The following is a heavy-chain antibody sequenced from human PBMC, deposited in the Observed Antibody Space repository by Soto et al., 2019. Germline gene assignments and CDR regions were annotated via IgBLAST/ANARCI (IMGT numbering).Heavy chain of an antibody. CDR2: IYYGGST. D-gene: IGHD7-27*01. CDR1: GDSIGTDY. Sequence: QVHLQESGPGLVKPSEPLSLICTVPGDSIGTDYWSWIRQSPGKGLEWIGFIYYGGSTNYNPSLKSRVTISVDTPKNQCSLKLSSVPAADTAVYYCAKNWNWGSLVHWGQGTLVTVAS. J-gene: IGHJ4*02. CDR3: AKNWNWGSLVH. V-gene: IGHV4-59*08.